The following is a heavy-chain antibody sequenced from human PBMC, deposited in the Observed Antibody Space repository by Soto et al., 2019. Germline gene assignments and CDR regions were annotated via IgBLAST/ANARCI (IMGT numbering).Heavy chain of an antibody. V-gene: IGHV3-43D*04. Sequence: EVQLVESGGVVVQPGGSLRLSCAASGFTFDDYAMHWVRQAPGKGLEWLSLISWDGGSTYYADSVKGRFTISRDNSKNSLYLQMNSLRAEDTALYYCAKDNPETAYSSGYTFDYWGQGTLVTVSS. CDR2: ISWDGGST. CDR3: AKDNPETAYSSGYTFDY. D-gene: IGHD3-22*01. J-gene: IGHJ4*02. CDR1: GFTFDDYA.